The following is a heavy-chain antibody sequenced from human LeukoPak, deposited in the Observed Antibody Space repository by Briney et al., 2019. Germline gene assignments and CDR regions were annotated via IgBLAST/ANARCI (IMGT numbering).Heavy chain of an antibody. V-gene: IGHV3-30-3*01. J-gene: IGHJ4*02. Sequence: GGSLRLSCAASGFTFSSYAMHWVRQAPGKGLEWVAVISYDGSNKYYADSVKGRFTISRDTSKNTLYLQMNSLRAEDTAVYYCARENSGSLDYWGQGTLVTVSS. CDR3: ARENSGSLDY. CDR1: GFTFSSYA. D-gene: IGHD1-26*01. CDR2: ISYDGSNK.